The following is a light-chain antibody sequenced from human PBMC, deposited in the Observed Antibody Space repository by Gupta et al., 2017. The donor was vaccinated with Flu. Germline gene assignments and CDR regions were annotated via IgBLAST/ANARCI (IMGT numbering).Light chain of an antibody. J-gene: IGLJ3*02. CDR2: EGN. CDR1: FTDIGAYDL. Sequence: QSALTQPASVSGSPGQSTSISCAGGFTDIGAYDLVSWYQQHPGEAPKLMIFEGNKRPAGVSDRVSGSRSGNTASLTISGLRAEDEADYYGCSYVRSSNLVCGGGTKLTVL. V-gene: IGLV2-23*01. CDR3: CSYVRSSNLV.